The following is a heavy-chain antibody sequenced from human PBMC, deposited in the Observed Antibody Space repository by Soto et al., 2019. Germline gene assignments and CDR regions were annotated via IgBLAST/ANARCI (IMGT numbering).Heavy chain of an antibody. CDR1: GFTLTTYT. Sequence: GGSLRLSCEASGFTLTTYTMNWVRQASGKGLEWVSSITSSSGHIYYADSVKGRFTIARDNARNSLYLQMNSLRAEDTAVYYCVRERGLSSFYGMDVWGQGTTVTVSS. D-gene: IGHD3-10*01. CDR2: ITSSSGHI. J-gene: IGHJ6*02. CDR3: VRERGLSSFYGMDV. V-gene: IGHV3-21*01.